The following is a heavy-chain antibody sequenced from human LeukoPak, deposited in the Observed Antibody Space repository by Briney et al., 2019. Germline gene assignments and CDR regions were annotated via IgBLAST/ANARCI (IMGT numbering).Heavy chain of an antibody. V-gene: IGHV3-33*01. D-gene: IGHD6-13*01. CDR3: ASPPPAGTNLYYFDY. CDR1: GFTFSHYG. J-gene: IGHJ4*02. Sequence: GGSLRLSCAASGFTFSHYGMHWVRQAPGEGLEWVAVIWYDGSNKYYADSVKGRFTISRDNSKNTLYLQMNSLRAEDTAVYYCASPPPAGTNLYYFDYWGQGTLVTVSS. CDR2: IWYDGSNK.